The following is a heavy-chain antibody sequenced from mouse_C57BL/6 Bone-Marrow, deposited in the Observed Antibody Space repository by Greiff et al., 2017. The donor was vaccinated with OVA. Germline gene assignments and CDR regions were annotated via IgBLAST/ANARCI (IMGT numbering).Heavy chain of an antibody. CDR3: ARGYYYAMDY. CDR1: GYSFTDHS. Sequence: VQLQQSDAELVKPGASVKISCKVSGYSFTDHSIHWMKQRPEQGLEWIGYINPRDGSTKYNEKFKGKATLTADKSSSTAYLQLNSLTSEDSAVYFCARGYYYAMDYWGQGTSLTVSS. J-gene: IGHJ4*01. CDR2: INPRDGST. D-gene: IGHD2-2*01. V-gene: IGHV1-78*01.